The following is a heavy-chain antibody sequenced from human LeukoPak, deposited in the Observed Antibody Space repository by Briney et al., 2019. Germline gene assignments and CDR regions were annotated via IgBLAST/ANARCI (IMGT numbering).Heavy chain of an antibody. D-gene: IGHD2-2*01. J-gene: IGHJ6*02. V-gene: IGHV1-69*13. CDR2: IIPIFGTA. CDR3: ARGQYQLLLTYGMDV. CDR1: GGTFSSYA. Sequence: GASVKVSCKASGGTFSSYANSWVRQAPGQGLEWMGGIIPIFGTANYAQKFQGRVTITADESTSTAYMELSSLRSEDTAVYYCARGQYQLLLTYGMDVWGQGTTVTVSS.